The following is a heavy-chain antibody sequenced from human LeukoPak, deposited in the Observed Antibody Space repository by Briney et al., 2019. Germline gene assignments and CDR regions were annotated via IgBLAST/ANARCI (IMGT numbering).Heavy chain of an antibody. CDR2: IKQDGSEK. CDR3: ARWLQLLETFDY. J-gene: IGHJ4*02. V-gene: IGHV3-7*01. CDR1: GFTVSSNY. D-gene: IGHD5-24*01. Sequence: GGSLRLSCAASGFTVSSNYMSWVRQAPGKGLEWVANIKQDGSEKYYVDSVKGRFTISRDNAKNSLYLQMNSLRAEDTAVYYCARWLQLLETFDYWGQGTLVTVSS.